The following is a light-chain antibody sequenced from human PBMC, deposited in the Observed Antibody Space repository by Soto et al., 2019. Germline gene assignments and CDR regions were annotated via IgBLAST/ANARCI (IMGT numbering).Light chain of an antibody. V-gene: IGLV1-47*01. CDR1: SSDVGGYNS. CDR3: AAWDDSLSALV. CDR2: RNN. J-gene: IGLJ3*02. Sequence: QSALTQPASVSGSPGQSITISCTETSSDVGGYNSVSWYQQLPGTAPTLLMYRNNQRPSGVPDRFSGSKSGTSASLAISGLRTEDEADYYCAAWDDSLSALVFGGGTKLTVL.